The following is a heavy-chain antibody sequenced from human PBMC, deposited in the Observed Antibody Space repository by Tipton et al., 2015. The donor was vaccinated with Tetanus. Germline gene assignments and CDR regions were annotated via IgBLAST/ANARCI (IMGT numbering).Heavy chain of an antibody. CDR1: GDSISSGDYY. CDR2: IFGSGGT. J-gene: IGHJ4*02. CDR3: ARDRSHFYFGPQIDY. V-gene: IGHV4-31*11. D-gene: IGHD3/OR15-3a*01. Sequence: TLSLTCAVSGDSISSGDYYWTWIRQHPGRGLESIGYIFGSGGTFYNPSLESRVTISLDTSKNHFSPKLTSVTAADTAVYYCARDRSHFYFGPQIDYWGQGTPVTASS.